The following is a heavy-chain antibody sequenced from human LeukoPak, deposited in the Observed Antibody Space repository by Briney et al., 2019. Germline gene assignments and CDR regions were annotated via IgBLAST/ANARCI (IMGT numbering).Heavy chain of an antibody. CDR3: ARGLNWNDGNYYYGMDV. J-gene: IGHJ6*04. Sequence: SETLSLTCAVYGGSFSGYYWSWIRQPPGKGLEWIGEINHSGTTKYNASPKSRGTISVDTSKNQFSLKASSVTAADTAVYYCARGLNWNDGNYYYGMDVWGEGTTVTVSS. CDR1: GGSFSGYY. V-gene: IGHV4-34*01. CDR2: INHSGTT. D-gene: IGHD1-20*01.